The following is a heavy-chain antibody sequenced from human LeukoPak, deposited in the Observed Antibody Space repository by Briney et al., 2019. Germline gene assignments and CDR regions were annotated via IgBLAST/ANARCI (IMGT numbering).Heavy chain of an antibody. Sequence: SETLSLTCAVYGGSVSGYYWSWIRQPPGKGLEWIGEINHSGSTNYNPSLKSRVTISVDTSKNQFSLKLSSVTAADTAVYYCARQVKLIGPWELLWDYWGQGTLVTVSS. J-gene: IGHJ4*02. V-gene: IGHV4-34*01. CDR2: INHSGST. D-gene: IGHD1-26*01. CDR1: GGSVSGYY. CDR3: ARQVKLIGPWELLWDY.